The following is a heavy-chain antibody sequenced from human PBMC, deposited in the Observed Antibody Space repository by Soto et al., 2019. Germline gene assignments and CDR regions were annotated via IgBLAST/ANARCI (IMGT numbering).Heavy chain of an antibody. D-gene: IGHD4-4*01. V-gene: IGHV3-11*06. CDR1: GFTFSNYY. CDR2: ISITSSHI. Sequence: QVQLVESGGGLVKPGGSLRLSCAASGFTFSNYYMSWIRHVPGKGLEWLSYISITSSHIDYADSVKGRFTISRDNAKSSLYLEMNNLRAEDTAVYYCARDGMMTPDYFDYWGQGTLVTVSS. J-gene: IGHJ4*02. CDR3: ARDGMMTPDYFDY.